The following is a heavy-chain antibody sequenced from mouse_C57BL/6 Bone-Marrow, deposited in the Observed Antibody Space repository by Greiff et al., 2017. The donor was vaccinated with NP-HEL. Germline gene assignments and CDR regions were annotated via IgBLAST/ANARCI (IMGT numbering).Heavy chain of an antibody. CDR3: ASEGHYGSSCMDY. CDR2: IDPSDSDT. CDR1: GYTFTGYW. Sequence: VQLQQPGAELVMPGASVKLSCKASGYTFTGYWMHWVKQRPGQGLEWIGEIDPSDSDTDYNPKFKGKSTLTVDKSSSTAYMQLSSLTSEDSAVYYCASEGHYGSSCMDYWGQGTSVTVSS. D-gene: IGHD1-1*01. V-gene: IGHV1-69*01. J-gene: IGHJ4*01.